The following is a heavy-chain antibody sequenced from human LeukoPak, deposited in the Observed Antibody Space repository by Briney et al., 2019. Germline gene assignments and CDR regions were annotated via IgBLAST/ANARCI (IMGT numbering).Heavy chain of an antibody. V-gene: IGHV3-30*02. Sequence: PGGSLRLSCAASGFTFSSYGMHWVRQAPGKGLEWVAFIRYDGSNKYYADSVKGRFTISRDNSKNTLYLQMNSLRAEDTAVYYCAKDGYSSTWYAGRFDPWGQGTQVTVSS. CDR1: GFTFSSYG. CDR3: AKDGYSSTWYAGRFDP. J-gene: IGHJ5*02. D-gene: IGHD6-13*01. CDR2: IRYDGSNK.